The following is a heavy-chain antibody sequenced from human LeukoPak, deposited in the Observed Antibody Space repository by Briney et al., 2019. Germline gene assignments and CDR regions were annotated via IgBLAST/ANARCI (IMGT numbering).Heavy chain of an antibody. Sequence: PGRSLRLSCAASGFTFDDYAMHWVRHAPGKGLEWVSGISWNSGSIGYADSVKGRFTISRDNAKNSLYLQMNSLRAEDTALYYCARDAASWYVVLDYFDYWGQGTLVTVSS. CDR2: ISWNSGSI. J-gene: IGHJ4*02. D-gene: IGHD6-13*01. V-gene: IGHV3-9*01. CDR3: ARDAASWYVVLDYFDY. CDR1: GFTFDDYA.